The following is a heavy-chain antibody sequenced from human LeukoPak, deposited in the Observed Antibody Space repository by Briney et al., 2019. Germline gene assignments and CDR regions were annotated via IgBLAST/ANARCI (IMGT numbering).Heavy chain of an antibody. CDR3: ARPTATIPSVNDAFDI. CDR2: IDYSGST. Sequence: SETLSLTCTVSGGSISSSSYYGGWIRQPPGKGLEWIGTIDYSGSTYYNPSLKSRVTISVDTSKNQFSLKLSSVTAADTAVYYCARPTATIPSVNDAFDIWGQGTMVTVSS. CDR1: GGSISSSSYY. D-gene: IGHD3-9*01. V-gene: IGHV4-39*01. J-gene: IGHJ3*02.